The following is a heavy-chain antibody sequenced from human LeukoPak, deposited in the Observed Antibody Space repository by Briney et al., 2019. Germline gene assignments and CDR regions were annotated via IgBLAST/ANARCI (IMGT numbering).Heavy chain of an antibody. CDR1: GGSMSNNY. V-gene: IGHV4-59*08. CDR3: ARGGWSNDY. Sequence: SETLSLTCTVSGGSMSNNYWSWIRQPPGKGMEWIGYVYYSGSADYNPSLKGRVAISVDTSRNQFSLRLSSVTAADTAVYFCARGGWSNDYWGPGTLVTVSS. J-gene: IGHJ4*02. D-gene: IGHD6-19*01. CDR2: VYYSGSA.